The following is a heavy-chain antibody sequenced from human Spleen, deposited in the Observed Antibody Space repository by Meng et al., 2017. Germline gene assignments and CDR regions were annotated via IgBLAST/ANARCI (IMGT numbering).Heavy chain of an antibody. CDR3: ARDQEAVAAPHLDY. D-gene: IGHD6-19*01. J-gene: IGHJ4*02. CDR2: IWDDGNEK. CDR1: GFTFSSYG. Sequence: QVQLVESGGGVVQPGRSLRLSCAASGFTFSSYGMHWVRQAPGKGLEWVAVIWDDGNEKYYADSVQGRFTISRDNSKNTLYLQMNSLRAEDTAVYYCARDQEAVAAPHLDYWGQGTLVTSPQ. V-gene: IGHV3-33*01.